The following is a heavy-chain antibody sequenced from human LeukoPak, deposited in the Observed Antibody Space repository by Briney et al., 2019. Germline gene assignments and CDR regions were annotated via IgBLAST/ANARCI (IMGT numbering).Heavy chain of an antibody. CDR2: IIPILGIA. Sequence: GASVKVSCKASGGTFSSYAISWVRQAPGQGLEWMGRIIPILGIANYAQKFQGRVTITADKSTSTAYMELSSLRSEDTAVYYCARDQRSAVTMVRGVYAFDIWGQGTMVTVSS. CDR1: GGTFSSYA. V-gene: IGHV1-69*04. CDR3: ARDQRSAVTMVRGVYAFDI. D-gene: IGHD3-10*01. J-gene: IGHJ3*02.